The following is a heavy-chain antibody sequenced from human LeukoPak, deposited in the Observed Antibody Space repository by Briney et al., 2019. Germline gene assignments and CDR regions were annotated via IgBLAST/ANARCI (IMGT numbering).Heavy chain of an antibody. CDR2: VYTSGST. Sequence: SETLSLTCTVSGGSSNNYYWSWIRQSAGKGLEWIGRVYTSGSTNYNPSLKSRVSMSVDTSKNQFSLRLRSVTAADTAVYYCARESGYYYDTSGYTFDYWGQGILVTVSS. J-gene: IGHJ4*02. CDR3: ARESGYYYDTSGYTFDY. V-gene: IGHV4-4*07. CDR1: GGSSNNYY. D-gene: IGHD3-22*01.